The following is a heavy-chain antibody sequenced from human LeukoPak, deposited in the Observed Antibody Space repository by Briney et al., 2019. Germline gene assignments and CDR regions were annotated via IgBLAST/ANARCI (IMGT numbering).Heavy chain of an antibody. CDR1: GFAFSSYA. J-gene: IGHJ4*02. D-gene: IGHD3-10*01. Sequence: GGSLRLSCAASGFAFSSYAMSWVRQAPGKGLEWVSAISGSGGSTYYADSVKGRFTISRDNSKNTLYLQMNSLRAEDTAVYYCAKDRSVRGVIIALDYWGQGTLVTVSS. CDR3: AKDRSVRGVIIALDY. V-gene: IGHV3-23*01. CDR2: ISGSGGST.